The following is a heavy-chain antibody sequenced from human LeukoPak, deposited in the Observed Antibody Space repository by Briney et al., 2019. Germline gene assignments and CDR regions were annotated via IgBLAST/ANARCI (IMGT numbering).Heavy chain of an antibody. V-gene: IGHV1-8*03. CDR3: ARALYVASGNYYMDV. J-gene: IGHJ6*03. CDR1: GGTFSSYA. D-gene: IGHD3-16*01. CDR2: MNPNSGNT. Sequence: ASVKVSCKASGGTFSSYAINWVRQATGQGLEWMGWMNPNSGNTGYAQKFQGRVTITRNTSISTAYMELSSLRSEDTAVYYCARALYVASGNYYMDVWGKGTTVTVSS.